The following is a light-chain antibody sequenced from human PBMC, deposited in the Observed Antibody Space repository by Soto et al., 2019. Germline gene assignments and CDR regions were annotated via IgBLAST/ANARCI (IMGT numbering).Light chain of an antibody. CDR3: SSHSSSSTPYV. CDR2: EVN. CDR1: SSDVGAYNY. J-gene: IGLJ1*01. Sequence: QSALTQPASVSGSPGQSIIISCTGTSSDVGAYNYVSWYQQHPGKAPKLMIYEVNNRPSGVSNRFSASKSGNTASLTISGLQAEDEADYYCSSHSSSSTPYVFGSGTKVTVL. V-gene: IGLV2-14*01.